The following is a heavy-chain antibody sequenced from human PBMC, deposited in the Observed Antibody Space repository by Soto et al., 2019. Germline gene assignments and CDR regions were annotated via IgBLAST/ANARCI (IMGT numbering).Heavy chain of an antibody. V-gene: IGHV1-8*01. D-gene: IGHD3-22*01. CDR1: GYTFTSYD. CDR3: IYDSRPAGDAFDI. J-gene: IGHJ3*02. Sequence: ASVRVSCKASGYTFTSYDINWVRQATGEGLEWMGWMNPNSGNTGYAQKFQGRVTMTRNTSISTAYMELSSLRSEDTAVYYCIYDSRPAGDAFDIWGQGTMVTVSS. CDR2: MNPNSGNT.